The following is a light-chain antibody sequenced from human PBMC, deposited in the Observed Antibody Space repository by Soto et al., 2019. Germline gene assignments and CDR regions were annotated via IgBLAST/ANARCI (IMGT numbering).Light chain of an antibody. Sequence: DIQMTQSPSTLSASVGDRVTITCRASQSVSSWLAWYQQRPGKALQLLIYKASSLQSGVPSRFSGSGSGTEFTLTISSLHPDDFATYYCQQYYSYSSMYTFGQGTRLEIK. V-gene: IGKV1-5*03. CDR3: QQYYSYSSMYT. CDR1: QSVSSW. J-gene: IGKJ2*01. CDR2: KAS.